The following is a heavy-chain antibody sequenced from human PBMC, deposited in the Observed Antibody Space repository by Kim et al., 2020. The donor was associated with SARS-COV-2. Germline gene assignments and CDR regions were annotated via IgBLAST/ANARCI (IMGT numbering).Heavy chain of an antibody. V-gene: IGHV4-30-4*01. CDR3: ARGGYSGYVYYYYYGMDV. D-gene: IGHD5-12*01. CDR2: IYYSGST. CDR1: GGSISSGDYY. Sequence: SETLSLTCTVSGGSISSGDYYWSWIRQPPGKGLEWIGYIYYSGSTYYNPSLKSRVTISVDTSKNQFSLKLSSVTAADTAVYYCARGGYSGYVYYYYYGMDVWGQGTTVTVSS. J-gene: IGHJ6*02.